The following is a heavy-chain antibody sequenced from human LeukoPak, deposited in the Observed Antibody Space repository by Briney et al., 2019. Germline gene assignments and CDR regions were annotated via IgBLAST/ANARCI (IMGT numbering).Heavy chain of an antibody. CDR1: GFIFRSYS. V-gene: IGHV3-23*05. CDR3: ARDSAAVGGHDFDY. CDR2: IYGNGGDT. D-gene: IGHD1-26*01. Sequence: GGSLRLSCAASGFIFRSYSMNWARQAPGKAPEWVSTIYGNGGDTKYIDSVKGRFTVSRDNSKSTLYLQMNSLRVDDTAVYYCARDSAAVGGHDFDYWGRGALVIVSS. J-gene: IGHJ4*02.